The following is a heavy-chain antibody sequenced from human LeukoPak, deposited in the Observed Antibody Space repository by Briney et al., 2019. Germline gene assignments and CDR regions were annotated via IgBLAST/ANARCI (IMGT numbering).Heavy chain of an antibody. V-gene: IGHV4-59*12. CDR3: ARGVDGYYSCYYYYYMDV. CDR2: IYYSGST. CDR1: GGSISNKY. Sequence: PSETLSLTCTVSGGSISNKYWSWIRQPPGKGLEWIGYIYYSGSTNYNPSLKSRVTILVDTSKNQFSLKLSSVTAADTAVYYCARGVDGYYSCYYYYYMDVWGKGTTVTVSS. J-gene: IGHJ6*03. D-gene: IGHD3-22*01.